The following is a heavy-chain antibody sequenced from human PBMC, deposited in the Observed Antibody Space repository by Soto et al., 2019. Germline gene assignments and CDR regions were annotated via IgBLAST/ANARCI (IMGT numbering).Heavy chain of an antibody. J-gene: IGHJ4*02. V-gene: IGHV3-23*01. CDR3: AKDLPGPTYYYDSSGYSTFDY. D-gene: IGHD3-22*01. CDR1: GFTFSSYA. Sequence: GGSLRLSCAASGFTFSSYAMSWVRQDPGKGLEGVSAISGSGGSTYYADSVKGRFTISRDNSKNTLYLQMNSLRAEATALYYCAKDLPGPTYYYDSSGYSTFDYWGQGALVTVSS. CDR2: ISGSGGST.